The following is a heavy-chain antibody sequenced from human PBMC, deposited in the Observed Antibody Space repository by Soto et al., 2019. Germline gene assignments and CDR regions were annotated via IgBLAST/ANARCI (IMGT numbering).Heavy chain of an antibody. CDR3: ARAMTRGYSTYWPLDY. Sequence: GGSLRLSCAASGFTFGDYSMSWVRQAPGKGLEWVANIRRDGGEKYYVDSVRGRFTMSRDDAKNSVYLQMNSLRADDTAVYFCARAMTRGYSTYWPLDYWGQGTLVTVSS. V-gene: IGHV3-7*03. CDR1: GFTFGDYS. CDR2: IRRDGGEK. D-gene: IGHD6-13*01. J-gene: IGHJ4*02.